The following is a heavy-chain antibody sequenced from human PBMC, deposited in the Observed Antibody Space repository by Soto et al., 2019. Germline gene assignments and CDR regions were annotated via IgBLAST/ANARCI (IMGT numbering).Heavy chain of an antibody. CDR1: GFTFSSYA. CDR2: ISYDGSNK. D-gene: IGHD6-13*01. V-gene: IGHV3-30-3*01. J-gene: IGHJ6*02. CDR3: VREIAAAGMWGMDV. Sequence: QVQLVESGGGVVQPGRSLRLSCAASGFTFSSYAMHWVRQAPGKGLEWVAVISYDGSNKYYADSVKGRFTISRDNSKNTLYLQMNSLRAEDTAVYYCVREIAAAGMWGMDVWGQGTTVTVSS.